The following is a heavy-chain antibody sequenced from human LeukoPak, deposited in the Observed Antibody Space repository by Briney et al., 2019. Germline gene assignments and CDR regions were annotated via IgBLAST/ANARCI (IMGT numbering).Heavy chain of an antibody. D-gene: IGHD3-9*01. Sequence: ASVKVSCKASGYTFTSYGISWVRQAPGQGLEWMGWISAYNGNTNYAQKLQGRVTMTTDTSTSTAYMELRSLRSDDTAVYYCARVGGRYFDWLLFVYWGQGTLVTVSS. J-gene: IGHJ4*02. V-gene: IGHV1-18*01. CDR2: ISAYNGNT. CDR1: GYTFTSYG. CDR3: ARVGGRYFDWLLFVY.